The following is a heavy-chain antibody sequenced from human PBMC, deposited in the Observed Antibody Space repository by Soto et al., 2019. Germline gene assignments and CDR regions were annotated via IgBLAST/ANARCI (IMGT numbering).Heavy chain of an antibody. CDR3: ARSGYYDILTGYYTYYGMDV. V-gene: IGHV1-18*01. Sequence: QVPLVQSGAEVKKPGASVKVSCKASGYTFTSYGISWVRQAPGQGLEWMGWISAYNGNTNYAQKLQGRVTMTTDTSTSTAYMELRSLRSDDTAVYYCARSGYYDILTGYYTYYGMDVWGQGTTVTVSS. CDR2: ISAYNGNT. CDR1: GYTFTSYG. J-gene: IGHJ6*02. D-gene: IGHD3-9*01.